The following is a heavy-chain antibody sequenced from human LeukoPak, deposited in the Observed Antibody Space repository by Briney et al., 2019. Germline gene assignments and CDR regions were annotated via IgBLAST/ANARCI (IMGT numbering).Heavy chain of an antibody. CDR2: ISGSGGST. V-gene: IGHV3-23*01. Sequence: GGSLRLSCAASGFTFSSYAMSWVRQAPGKGPEWVPAISGSGGSTYYADSVKGRFTISRDNPKNTLYLQMNSLRAEDTAVYYCAKDSDWAFDYWGQGTLVTVSS. J-gene: IGHJ4*02. CDR1: GFTFSSYA. D-gene: IGHD3/OR15-3a*01. CDR3: AKDSDWAFDY.